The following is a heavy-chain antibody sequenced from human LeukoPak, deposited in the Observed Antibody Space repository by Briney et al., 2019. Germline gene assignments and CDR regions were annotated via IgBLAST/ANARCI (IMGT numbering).Heavy chain of an antibody. J-gene: IGHJ4*02. D-gene: IGHD2-21*02. CDR3: ARDSVVVTAIDY. Sequence: GGSLRLSCAASGFTFSSYSMDWVRQAPGKGLEWVSSISSSSSYIYYADSVKGRFTISRDNAKNSLYLQMNSLRAEDTAVYYCARDSVVVTAIDYWGQGTLVTVSS. CDR1: GFTFSSYS. CDR2: ISSSSSYI. V-gene: IGHV3-21*01.